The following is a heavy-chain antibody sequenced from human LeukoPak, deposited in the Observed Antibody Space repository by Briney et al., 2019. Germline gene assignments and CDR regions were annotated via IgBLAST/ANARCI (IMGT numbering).Heavy chain of an antibody. J-gene: IGHJ6*02. D-gene: IGHD2-2*02. CDR2: ISSSSSYT. Sequence: GGSLRLSCAASGFTFSDYYMSWIRQAPGKGLEWVSYISSSSSYTNYADSVKGRFTISRDNAKNSLYLQMNSLRAEDTAVYYCAKAFGHCTSTSCYNYYYGMDVWGQGTTVTVSS. CDR1: GFTFSDYY. CDR3: AKAFGHCTSTSCYNYYYGMDV. V-gene: IGHV3-11*06.